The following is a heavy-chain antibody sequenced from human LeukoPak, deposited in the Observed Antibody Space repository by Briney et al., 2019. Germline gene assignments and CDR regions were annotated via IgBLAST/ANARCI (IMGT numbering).Heavy chain of an antibody. J-gene: IGHJ4*02. CDR2: IKQDGSEK. CDR1: GFTFGNYG. CDR3: ARGILDEAVSLFRPVGPNDY. D-gene: IGHD1-1*01. Sequence: PGGSLRLSCAASGFTFGNYGMSWVRQAPGKGLEWVANIKQDGSEKYYVDSVKGRFTISRDNAKNSLYLQMNSLRAEDTAVYYCARGILDEAVSLFRPVGPNDYWGQGTLVTVSS. V-gene: IGHV3-7*01.